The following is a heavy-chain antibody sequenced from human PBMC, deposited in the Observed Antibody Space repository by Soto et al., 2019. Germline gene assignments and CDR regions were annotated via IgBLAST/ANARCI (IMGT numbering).Heavy chain of an antibody. CDR2: INSDGSVS. J-gene: IGHJ6*03. CDR3: ARGDCVGGTCYSLAGSIYYYMDV. D-gene: IGHD2-15*01. Sequence: EVQLVESGGGLVQPGGSLRLSCAASGFTFSNYWMYWVRQAPGMGLEWVSRINSDGSVSSYADSVKGRLTISRDNVKNTLYLLMDSLRAEDTAVYYCARGDCVGGTCYSLAGSIYYYMDVWGKGTTVTVFS. CDR1: GFTFSNYW. V-gene: IGHV3-74*02.